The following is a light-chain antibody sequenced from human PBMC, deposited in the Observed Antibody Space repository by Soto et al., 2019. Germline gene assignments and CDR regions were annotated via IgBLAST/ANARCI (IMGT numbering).Light chain of an antibody. CDR2: DAS. Sequence: DIQMTQSPSTLSASVGDRVSITCRASQNIDKWLAWYQQKPQKAPKLLIFDASTLESGVPSRFSGSGSGTEFTLTISSLQPDDFATYYCQHYNSYSEAFGQGTKVDI. CDR3: QHYNSYSEA. V-gene: IGKV1-5*01. J-gene: IGKJ1*01. CDR1: QNIDKW.